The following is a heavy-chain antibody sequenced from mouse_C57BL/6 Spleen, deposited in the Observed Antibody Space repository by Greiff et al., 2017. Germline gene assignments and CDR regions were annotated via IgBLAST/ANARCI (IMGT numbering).Heavy chain of an antibody. CDR2: INPSSGYT. V-gene: IGHV1-4*01. D-gene: IGHD2-13*01. CDR3: ARNWTSTMVPDPFSY. CDR1: GYTFTSYT. J-gene: IGHJ3*01. Sequence: VQLQQSGAELARPGASVKMSCKASGYTFTSYTMHWVKQRPGQGLEWIGYINPSSGYTKYNQKFKDKATLTADKSSSTAYMQLSSLTSEDTAVYSCARNWTSTMVPDPFSYWGQGTLVTVAA.